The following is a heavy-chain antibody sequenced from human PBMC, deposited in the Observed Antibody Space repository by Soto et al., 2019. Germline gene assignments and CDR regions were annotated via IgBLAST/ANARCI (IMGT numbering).Heavy chain of an antibody. CDR1: GFTVSSNY. J-gene: IGHJ4*02. V-gene: IGHV3-53*01. D-gene: IGHD6-19*01. Sequence: EVQLVESGGGLIQPGGSLRLSCAASGFTVSSNYISWVRQAPGKGLEWVSVIYSGGSTYYADSVKGGFTISRENSKNTLDLQMNRLRAEDTAVYYCASESVAGNYRLLNYWGQGTLVTVSS. CDR2: IYSGGST. CDR3: ASESVAGNYRLLNY.